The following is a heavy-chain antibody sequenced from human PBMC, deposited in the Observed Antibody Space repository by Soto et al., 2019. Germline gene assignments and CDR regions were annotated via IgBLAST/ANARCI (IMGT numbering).Heavy chain of an antibody. CDR2: IYHSGTT. CDR1: GGSISSADNT. Sequence: QVHLQESGPGLVKPSQTLSLTCTVSGGSISSADNTWAWIRQHPGQALEWIAYIYHSGTTNYNPSLRSRVTISEDTSKNQISLRLTSLTAADTAVYYCARGSTVTAYFDYWGQGTLVTVSS. CDR3: ARGSTVTAYFDY. J-gene: IGHJ4*02. D-gene: IGHD2-21*02. V-gene: IGHV4-31*03.